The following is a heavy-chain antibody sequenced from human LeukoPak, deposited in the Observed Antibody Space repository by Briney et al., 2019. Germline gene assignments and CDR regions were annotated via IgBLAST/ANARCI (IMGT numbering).Heavy chain of an antibody. CDR3: ARAGRQQQLGLDY. CDR1: GFTFSSYA. D-gene: IGHD6-13*01. CDR2: IYYSGST. V-gene: IGHV4-59*01. Sequence: GSLRLSCAASGFTFSSYAMSWVRQAPGKGLEWIGYIYYSGSTNYNPSLKSRVTISVDTSKNQFSLKLSSVTAADTAVYYCARAGRQQQLGLDYWGQGTLVTVSS. J-gene: IGHJ4*02.